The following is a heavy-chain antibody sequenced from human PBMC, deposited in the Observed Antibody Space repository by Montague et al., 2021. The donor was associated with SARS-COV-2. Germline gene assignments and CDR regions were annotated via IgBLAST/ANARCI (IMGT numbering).Heavy chain of an antibody. J-gene: IGHJ6*02. V-gene: IGHV4-4*07. Sequence: SETLSLTCTVSGGSISNYYWTWIRQPAGKGLEWIGRLYTSGSTTYNPSLKSRVTMSVDTSKNQFSLNVTSVTAADTAIYYCAREGGYSSGWRYYYGMDVWDQGTTVADS. D-gene: IGHD6-19*01. CDR3: AREGGYSSGWRYYYGMDV. CDR1: GGSISNYY. CDR2: LYTSGST.